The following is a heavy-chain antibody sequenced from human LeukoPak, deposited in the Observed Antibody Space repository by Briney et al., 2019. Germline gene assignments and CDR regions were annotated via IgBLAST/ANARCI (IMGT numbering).Heavy chain of an antibody. CDR3: TKGPRGVYGWFDP. CDR1: GFTFSSYW. V-gene: IGHV3-30*02. J-gene: IGHJ5*02. Sequence: GGSLRLSCAASGFTFSSYWMHWVRQAPGKGLEWVAFIRYDGSNKYYADSVKGRFTISRDNSKNTLDLQMSSLRAEDTALYYCTKGPRGVYGWFDPWGQGIMVTVSS. CDR2: IRYDGSNK. D-gene: IGHD3-10*01.